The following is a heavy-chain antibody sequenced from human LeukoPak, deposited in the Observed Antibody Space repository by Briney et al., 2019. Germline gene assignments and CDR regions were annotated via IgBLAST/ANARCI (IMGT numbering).Heavy chain of an antibody. J-gene: IGHJ4*02. V-gene: IGHV3-21*01. CDR1: GFTFSSYS. CDR3: ASLLIAAAATDY. Sequence: PGGSLRLSCAASGFTFSSYSMNWVRQAPGKGLEWVLSISSSSSYIYYADSVKGRFTISRDNAKNSLYLQMNSLRAEDTAVYYCASLLIAAAATDYWGQGTLVTVSS. CDR2: ISSSSSYI. D-gene: IGHD6-13*01.